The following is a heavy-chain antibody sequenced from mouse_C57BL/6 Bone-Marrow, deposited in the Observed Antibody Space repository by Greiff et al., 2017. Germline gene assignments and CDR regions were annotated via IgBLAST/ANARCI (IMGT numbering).Heavy chain of an antibody. J-gene: IGHJ3*01. CDR3: ARDGSSPFAY. D-gene: IGHD1-1*01. CDR1: GYTFTSYW. CDR2: IDPSDSYP. V-gene: IGHV1-50*01. Sequence: QVQLQQPGAELVKPGASVKLSCKASGYTFTSYWMQWVKQRPGQGLEWIGEIDPSDSYPNYNQKFKGKATLTVDTSSSTDYMQLSSLTSEDSAVYYCARDGSSPFAYWGQGTLVTVSA.